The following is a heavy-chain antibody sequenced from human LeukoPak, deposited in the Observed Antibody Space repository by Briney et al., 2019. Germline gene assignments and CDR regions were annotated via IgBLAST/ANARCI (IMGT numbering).Heavy chain of an antibody. CDR2: INPSGGST. V-gene: IGHV1-46*01. CDR1: GYTFTSYY. J-gene: IGHJ6*04. D-gene: IGHD6-13*01. Sequence: ASVKVSCKASGYTFTSYYMHWVRQAPGQGLEWVGIINPSGGSTSYAQKFQGRVTMTRDTSTSTVYMELSSLRSEDTAVYYCARERAAAGIYYYYGMDVWGKGTTVTVSS. CDR3: ARERAAAGIYYYYGMDV.